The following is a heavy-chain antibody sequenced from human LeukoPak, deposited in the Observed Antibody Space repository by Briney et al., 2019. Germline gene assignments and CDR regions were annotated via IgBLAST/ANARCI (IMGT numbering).Heavy chain of an antibody. J-gene: IGHJ6*03. CDR1: GGSISSGGYY. CDR3: RTYYDFWSGPRNYYYYMGV. Sequence: TPSETLSPTCTVSGGSISSGGYYWSWIRQPPGKGLEWIGYIYHSGSTYYNPSLKSRVTISVDRSKNQFSLKLSSVTAADTAVYYCRTYYDFWSGPRNYYYYMGVWGKGTTVTVSS. D-gene: IGHD3-3*01. CDR2: IYHSGST. V-gene: IGHV4-30-2*01.